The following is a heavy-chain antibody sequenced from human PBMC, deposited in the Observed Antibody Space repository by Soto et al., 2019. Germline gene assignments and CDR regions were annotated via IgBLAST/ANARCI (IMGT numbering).Heavy chain of an antibody. J-gene: IGHJ5*02. V-gene: IGHV3-23*01. CDR3: ANTVTTPRYWFDP. CDR2: ISGSGGST. D-gene: IGHD4-17*01. Sequence: WGSLRLSCAASGFTFSSYAMSWVRQAPGKGLEWVSAISGSGGSTYYADSVKGRFTISRDNSKNTLYLQMNSLRAEDTAVYFCANTVTTPRYWFDPWGQGTLVTVSS. CDR1: GFTFSSYA.